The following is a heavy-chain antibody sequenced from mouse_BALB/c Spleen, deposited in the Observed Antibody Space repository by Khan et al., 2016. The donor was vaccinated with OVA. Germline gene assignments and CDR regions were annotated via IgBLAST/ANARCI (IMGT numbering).Heavy chain of an antibody. Sequence: EVKLLESGPGLVKPSQSLSLTCTVTGYSITSGYGWNWIRQFPGNKLEWMGYISYSGSTNYNPSLKSRISFTRDTSKNQFFLQLNSVTTEDTATYFRGKTAWLKYWGQGTTLTVSS. D-gene: IGHD1-2*01. CDR1: GYSITSGYG. J-gene: IGHJ2*01. V-gene: IGHV3-2*02. CDR2: ISYSGST. CDR3: GKTAWLKY.